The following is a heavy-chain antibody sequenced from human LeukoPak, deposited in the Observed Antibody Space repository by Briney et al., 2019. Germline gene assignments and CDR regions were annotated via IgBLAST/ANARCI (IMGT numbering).Heavy chain of an antibody. J-gene: IGHJ4*02. D-gene: IGHD1-26*01. V-gene: IGHV3-74*01. Sequence: GGSLRLSCAASGFVFSNNWMYWVRQAPGRGLVWVSRINSDGRSIGYADSVKGRFTISRDNAKNSLYLQMNSLRAEDTAVYYCARGAGSGSYYGTYWGQGTLVTVSS. CDR2: INSDGRSI. CDR1: GFVFSNNW. CDR3: ARGAGSGSYYGTY.